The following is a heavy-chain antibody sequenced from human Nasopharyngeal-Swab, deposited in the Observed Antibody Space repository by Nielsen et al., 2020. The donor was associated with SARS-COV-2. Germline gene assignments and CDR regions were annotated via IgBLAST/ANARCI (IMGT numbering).Heavy chain of an antibody. J-gene: IGHJ6*03. Sequence: SETLSLTCTLSGASISSGRYYWSWIRQPAGRGREWIGRIYTSGSTNYNPSLKSRVTISVDTTKNQFSLKLSSVTAADTAVYCCARGGAYSYDYWSGYYPHYYYYMDVWGKGTTVTVSS. D-gene: IGHD3-3*01. CDR3: ARGGAYSYDYWSGYYPHYYYYMDV. CDR1: GASISSGRYY. CDR2: IYTSGST. V-gene: IGHV4-61*02.